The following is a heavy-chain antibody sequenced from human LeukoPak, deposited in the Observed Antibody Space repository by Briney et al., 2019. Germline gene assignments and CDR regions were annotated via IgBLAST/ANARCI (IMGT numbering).Heavy chain of an antibody. CDR3: AKDSSNIMGARLDY. CDR2: ISISGGST. CDR1: GXTFSDYY. D-gene: IGHD1-26*01. V-gene: IGHV3-23*01. J-gene: IGHJ4*02. Sequence: GGSLRLSCAASGXTFSDYYMSWIRQAPGRGLEWVSGISISGGSTYYADSVKGRFTISRDNSKNTLFLQMNSLRAEDTAVYYCAKDSSNIMGARLDYWGQGTLATVSS.